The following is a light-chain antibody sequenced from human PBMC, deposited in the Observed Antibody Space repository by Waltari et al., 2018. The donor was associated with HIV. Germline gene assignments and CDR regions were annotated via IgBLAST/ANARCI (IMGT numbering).Light chain of an antibody. CDR1: QSVLFSSNNKNH. CDR2: WAS. CDR3: QQYYSSPWN. J-gene: IGKJ3*01. V-gene: IGKV4-1*01. Sequence: DIVMTQSPASLAVSLGERATINCKSSQSVLFSSNNKNHLAWYQQKPGQPPRLLIYWASTRESGVPDRFSGSGSGTDFTRTISSLQAEDVAVYYCQQYYSSPWNFGPGTKVDI.